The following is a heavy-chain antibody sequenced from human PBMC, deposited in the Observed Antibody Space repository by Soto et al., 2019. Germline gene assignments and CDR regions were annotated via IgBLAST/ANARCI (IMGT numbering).Heavy chain of an antibody. V-gene: IGHV4-59*01. CDR3: ARVLYYDILTGYYTTNWFDP. J-gene: IGHJ5*02. CDR1: GGSISSYY. CDR2: IYYSGST. Sequence: PSETLSLTCTVSGGSISSYYWSWIRQPPGKGLVWIGYIYYSGSTNYNPSLKSRVTISVDTSKNQFSLKLSSVTAADTAVYYCARVLYYDILTGYYTTNWFDPWGQGTLVTVSS. D-gene: IGHD3-9*01.